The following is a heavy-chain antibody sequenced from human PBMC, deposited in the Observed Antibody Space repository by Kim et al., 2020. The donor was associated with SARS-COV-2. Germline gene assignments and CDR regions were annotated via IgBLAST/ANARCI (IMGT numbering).Heavy chain of an antibody. D-gene: IGHD4-17*01. J-gene: IGHJ4*02. V-gene: IGHV1-18*01. Sequence: PKLQGRVTLTTDTATSSAYMELRSLRSDDTAVYYCARVGPTDYGDYYFDYWGQGTLVTVSS. CDR3: ARVGPTDYGDYYFDY.